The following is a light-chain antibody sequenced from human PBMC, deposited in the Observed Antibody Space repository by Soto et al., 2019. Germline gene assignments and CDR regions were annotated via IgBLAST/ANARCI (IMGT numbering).Light chain of an antibody. CDR3: QQYGSSPLT. CDR1: QSVSSSY. Sequence: EIVLTQSPGTLSLSPGERATLSCRASQSVSSSYLAWYQQKPGQAPRLLIYGASSRATGIPDRFSGSGSRTDFTLTISRLEPDDFAVYYCQQYGSSPLTFGGGTKVDIK. CDR2: GAS. J-gene: IGKJ4*01. V-gene: IGKV3-20*01.